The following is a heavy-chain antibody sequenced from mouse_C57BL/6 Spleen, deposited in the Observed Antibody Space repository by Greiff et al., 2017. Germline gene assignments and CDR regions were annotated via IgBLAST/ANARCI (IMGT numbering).Heavy chain of an antibody. Sequence: QVQLKESGPELVKPGASVKISCKASGYAFSSSWMNWVKQRPGKGLEWIGRLYPGDGDTNYNGKFKGKATLTADKSSSTAYRQLSSLTSSDSAVYICARGDYYGSAYYAMGYWGQGTSVTVSA. D-gene: IGHD1-1*01. J-gene: IGHJ4*01. CDR2: LYPGDGDT. V-gene: IGHV1-82*01. CDR1: GYAFSSSW. CDR3: ARGDYYGSAYYAMGY.